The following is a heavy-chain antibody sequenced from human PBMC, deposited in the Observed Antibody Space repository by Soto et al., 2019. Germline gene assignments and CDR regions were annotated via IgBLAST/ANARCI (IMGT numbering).Heavy chain of an antibody. V-gene: IGHV3-74*01. D-gene: IGHD3-16*01. CDR2: INEDGSTI. J-gene: IGHJ4*02. Sequence: EVQLVESGGGLVQPGGSLRLSCAASGFTFSTYWMHWVRQAPGKGLVWVSRINEDGSTINYAVSVKGRFTISRDNAKKTWYREGNSRRAEDTAVYYCTREIGGRGGYWGQGTLVTVSS. CDR3: TREIGGRGGY. CDR1: GFTFSTYW.